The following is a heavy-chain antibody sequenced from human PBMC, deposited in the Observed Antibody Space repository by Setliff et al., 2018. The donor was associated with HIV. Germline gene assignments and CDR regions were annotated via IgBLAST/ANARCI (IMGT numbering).Heavy chain of an antibody. Sequence: GSLRPSCEASGFTFSNYAWMAWVRQAPGKGLEWVGRIKSRTDGGTTDYAAPVKGRFTISRDDSKTTLYLQMNSLKTEDTAVYYCTTEDPWLRFGHWGQGTLVTVSS. CDR2: IKSRTDGGTT. V-gene: IGHV3-15*01. J-gene: IGHJ5*02. CDR1: GFTFSNYAW. D-gene: IGHD5-12*01. CDR3: TTEDPWLRFGH.